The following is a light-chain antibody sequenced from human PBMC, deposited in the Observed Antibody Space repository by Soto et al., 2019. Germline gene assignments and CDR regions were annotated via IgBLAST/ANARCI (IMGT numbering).Light chain of an antibody. CDR3: HNYGSSPPMYA. Sequence: EIVLTQSPGTLSLSPGERATLSCRASQSVSSSYSAWYQQKPGQAPRLIIYGASSRATGIPDRFSGSGSGTVSTLTIRSLEPEDFAVYHCHNYGSSPPMYAFGQGTKLEIK. V-gene: IGKV3-20*01. J-gene: IGKJ2*01. CDR2: GAS. CDR1: QSVSSSY.